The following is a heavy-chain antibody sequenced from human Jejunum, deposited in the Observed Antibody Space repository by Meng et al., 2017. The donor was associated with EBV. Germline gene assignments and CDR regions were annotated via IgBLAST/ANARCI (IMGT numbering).Heavy chain of an antibody. CDR3: ASGPSCSSGSCQEFDY. V-gene: IGHV1-3*01. CDR1: EYICHWED. CDR2: INGVATST. J-gene: IGHJ4*02. D-gene: IGHD2-2*01. Sequence: EGHDPGVDVGACCQDSEYICHWEDLHWMHQAPGQRLGWMGWINGVATSTVYSRNFQGRLTIARDTSAITAFMELSSLTSEDTAVYYCASGPSCSSGSCQEFDYWGQGTLVTVSS.